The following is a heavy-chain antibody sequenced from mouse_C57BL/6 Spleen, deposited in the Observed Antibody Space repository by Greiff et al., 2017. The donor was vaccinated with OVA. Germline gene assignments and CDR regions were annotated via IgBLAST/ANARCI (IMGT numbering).Heavy chain of an antibody. CDR1: GYTFTSYW. Sequence: QVQLQQPGAELVRPGSSVKLSCKASGYTFTSYWMDWVKQRPGQGLEWIGNIYPSDSETHYNQKFKDKATLTVDKSSSTAYMQLSSLTSEDSAVYYCARRGTTVGADYWGQGTTLPVPS. CDR2: IYPSDSET. D-gene: IGHD1-1*01. CDR3: ARRGTTVGADY. V-gene: IGHV1-61*01. J-gene: IGHJ2*01.